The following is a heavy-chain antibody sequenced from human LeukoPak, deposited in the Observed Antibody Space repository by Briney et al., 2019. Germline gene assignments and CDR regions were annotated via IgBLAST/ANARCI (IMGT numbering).Heavy chain of an antibody. D-gene: IGHD3-10*02. CDR2: ITGSGGTK. CDR3: AELGITMIGGV. J-gene: IGHJ6*04. Sequence: GGSLRLSCVASKFTFDKYGMSWVRQAPGKGLEWVSGITGSGGTKYYADSVKGRFTISRDNDNNTLFLQMNSLRAEDTAVYYCAELGITMIGGVWGKGTTVTISS. V-gene: IGHV3-23*01. CDR1: KFTFDKYG.